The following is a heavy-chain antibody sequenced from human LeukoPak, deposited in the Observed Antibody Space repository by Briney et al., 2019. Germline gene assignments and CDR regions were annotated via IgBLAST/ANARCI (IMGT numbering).Heavy chain of an antibody. D-gene: IGHD6-13*01. Sequence: PSETLSLTCAVYGGSLSDYYWSWIRQPPGKGLEWIGEINHSGSTNYNPSLKSRVTISVDTSQNQFSLKLSSVTAADTAVYYCARVGIAAAGTFLRDWGQGTLVTVSS. V-gene: IGHV4-34*01. CDR2: INHSGST. CDR3: ARVGIAAAGTFLRD. CDR1: GGSLSDYY. J-gene: IGHJ4*02.